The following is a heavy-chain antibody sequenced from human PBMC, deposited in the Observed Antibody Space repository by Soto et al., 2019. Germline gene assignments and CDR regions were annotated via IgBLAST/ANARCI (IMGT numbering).Heavy chain of an antibody. CDR2: IYHSGRT. J-gene: IGHJ4*02. Sequence: QVQLQESGPGLVKPSGTLSLTCAVSSGSISSSNWWSWVRQPPGKGLEWIGEIYHSGRTNYHPSLKSRVTISVDKSKNQCSLKLSSVTAADTAVYYCAGSYSSGWYPYFDYWGQGTLVTVSS. D-gene: IGHD6-19*01. V-gene: IGHV4-4*02. CDR3: AGSYSSGWYPYFDY. CDR1: SGSISSSNW.